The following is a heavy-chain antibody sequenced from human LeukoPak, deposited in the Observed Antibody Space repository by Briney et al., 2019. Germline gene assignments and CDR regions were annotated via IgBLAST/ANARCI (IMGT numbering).Heavy chain of an antibody. D-gene: IGHD3/OR15-3a*01. CDR2: IYYSEST. CDR1: GGFISSSSYY. V-gene: IGHV4-39*01. Sequence: SETLSLTCTVSGGFISSSSYYWGWIRQPPGKGLEWIGSIYYSESTYYSPSLKSRVTISVDTSKNQFSLRLTSVTAADTAVYYCARQTGSGLFILPGGQGTLVTVSS. CDR3: ARQTGSGLFILP. J-gene: IGHJ4*02.